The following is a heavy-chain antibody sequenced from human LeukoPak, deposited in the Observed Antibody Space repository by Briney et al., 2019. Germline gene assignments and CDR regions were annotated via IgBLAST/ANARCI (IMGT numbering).Heavy chain of an antibody. CDR1: GFTFSTFA. V-gene: IGHV3-23*01. CDR3: AKEVPGPGWYTVDY. J-gene: IGHJ4*02. CDR2: ISVVSRT. D-gene: IGHD6-19*01. Sequence: GGSLTLFCAASGFTFSTFALSWFRQAPGKGLEGVSAISVVSRTYYAGSVKGRFAISRDNSENTLFLHMNSLRTEDTAIYFCAKEVPGPGWYTVDYWGQGTLVTVSS.